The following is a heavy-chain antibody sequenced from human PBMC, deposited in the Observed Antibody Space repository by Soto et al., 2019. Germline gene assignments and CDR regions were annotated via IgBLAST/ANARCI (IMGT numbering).Heavy chain of an antibody. V-gene: IGHV3-48*01. J-gene: IGHJ3*02. CDR1: GFTFSSYS. Sequence: GGSLRLSCAASGFTFSSYSMNWVRQAPGKGLEWVSYISSSSTIYYADSVKGRFTISRDNAKNSLYLQMNSLRAEDTAVYYCARANYDILTRHAFDIWGQGTMVTVSS. CDR2: ISSSSTI. CDR3: ARANYDILTRHAFDI. D-gene: IGHD3-9*01.